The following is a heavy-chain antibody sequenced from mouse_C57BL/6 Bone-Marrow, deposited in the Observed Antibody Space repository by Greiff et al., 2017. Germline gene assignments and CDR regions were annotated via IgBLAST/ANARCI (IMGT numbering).Heavy chain of an antibody. V-gene: IGHV8-8*01. J-gene: IGHJ3*01. Sequence: QVTLKESGPGILQPSPTLSLTCSFSGFSLSTFGMGVGWLRPPSGHGLDWLAHLWWDDDKYYNPALKSPPTISKDTSKNQLFLKIANVDSADTATYDCARHYYGSSAALSAYWGQGTMVTVSA. D-gene: IGHD1-1*01. CDR2: LWWDDDK. CDR3: ARHYYGSSAALSAY. CDR1: GFSLSTFGMG.